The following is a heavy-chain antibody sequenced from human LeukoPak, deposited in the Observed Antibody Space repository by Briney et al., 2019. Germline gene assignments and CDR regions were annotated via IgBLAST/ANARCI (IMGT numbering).Heavy chain of an antibody. J-gene: IGHJ4*02. Sequence: GGSLRLSCAASGFTFSSYWMSWVCQAPGKGLEWVANIKQDGSEKYYVDSVKGRFTISRDNAKNSLYLQMNSLRAEDTAVYYCARFRSTYCGGDCYCYFDYWGQGTLVTVSS. D-gene: IGHD2-21*02. CDR2: IKQDGSEK. CDR3: ARFRSTYCGGDCYCYFDY. V-gene: IGHV3-7*01. CDR1: GFTFSSYW.